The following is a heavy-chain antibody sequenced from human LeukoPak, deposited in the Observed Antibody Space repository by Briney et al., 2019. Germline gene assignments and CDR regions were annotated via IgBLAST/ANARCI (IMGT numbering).Heavy chain of an antibody. J-gene: IGHJ4*02. D-gene: IGHD2-21*02. Sequence: GGSLRLPCAASGFTFSSYEMNWVRQAPGKGLEWVSRINPDGSNSNYADSVKGRFTMSRDNAKNTVYLQMDSLRAEDTALFYCVRQAVSGDSGIAYWGRGTLVTVSS. CDR1: GFTFSSYE. CDR3: VRQAVSGDSGIAY. CDR2: INPDGSNS. V-gene: IGHV3-74*01.